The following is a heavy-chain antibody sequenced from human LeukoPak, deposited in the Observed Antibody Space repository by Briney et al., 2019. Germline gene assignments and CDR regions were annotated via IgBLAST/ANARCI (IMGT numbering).Heavy chain of an antibody. D-gene: IGHD3-10*01. J-gene: IGHJ6*02. CDR1: GGSISSYY. V-gene: IGHV4-59*01. CDR2: IYYSGST. CDR3: AREDYNGSGSNGLGV. Sequence: SETLSLTCTVSGGSISSYYWSWIRQPPGKGLEWIGYIYYSGSTNYNPSLKSRVTISVDTSKNQFSLKLSSVTAADTAVYYCAREDYNGSGSNGLGVWGQGTTVYVSS.